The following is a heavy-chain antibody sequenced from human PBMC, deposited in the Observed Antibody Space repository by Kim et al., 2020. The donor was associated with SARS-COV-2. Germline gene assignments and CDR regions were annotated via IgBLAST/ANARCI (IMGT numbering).Heavy chain of an antibody. J-gene: IGHJ2*01. Sequence: SETLSLTCAVSGGSFSGYYCCWLRQPPGKGLEWLGEINHRGSTNYNPPLQSRVTISVDTTKKKYSLQLHSVTAADAAADYCARGVHGRNWYFDIWGRGTL. CDR2: INHRGST. CDR1: GGSFSGYY. CDR3: ARGVHGRNWYFDI. V-gene: IGHV4-34*01.